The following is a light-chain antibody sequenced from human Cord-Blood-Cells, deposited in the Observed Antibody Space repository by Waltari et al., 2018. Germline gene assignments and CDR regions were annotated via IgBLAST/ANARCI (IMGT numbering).Light chain of an antibody. Sequence: EIVMTQSPATLSVSPGDRATLSCRARQSVSSNLAWYPQKPGQAPRLLINGASTRATGIPARFIGSGSGTEFTLTISSLQSEDFAVYYCQQYNNWPPLTFGGGTKVEIK. CDR3: QQYNNWPPLT. CDR1: QSVSSN. CDR2: GAS. V-gene: IGKV3-15*01. J-gene: IGKJ4*01.